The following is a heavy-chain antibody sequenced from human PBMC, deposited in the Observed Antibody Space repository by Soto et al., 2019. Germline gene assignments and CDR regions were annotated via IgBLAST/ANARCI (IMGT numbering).Heavy chain of an antibody. CDR2: ISSTTNYI. Sequence: GGSLRLSXAASGFTLTRYSMNWVRQAPGKGLEWVSSISSTTNYIYYADSMKGRFTVSRDNAKNSVYLEMNSLSAEDTALYYCARESEDLTSNFDYWGQGTLVTVSS. J-gene: IGHJ4*02. V-gene: IGHV3-21*01. CDR3: ARESEDLTSNFDY. CDR1: GFTLTRYS.